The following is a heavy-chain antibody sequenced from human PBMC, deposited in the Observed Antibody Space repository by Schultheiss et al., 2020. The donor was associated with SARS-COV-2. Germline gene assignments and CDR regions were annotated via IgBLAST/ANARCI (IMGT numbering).Heavy chain of an antibody. CDR1: GGSISSGGYY. CDR3: ARVSRFWSGYSSYYYYYGMDV. J-gene: IGHJ6*02. V-gene: IGHV4-39*07. Sequence: SETLSLTCTVSGGSISSGGYYWGWIRQPPGEGLEWIGEINHSGSTNYNPSLKSRVTISVDTSKNQFSLKLSSVTAADTAVYYCARVSRFWSGYSSYYYYYGMDVWGQGTTVTVSS. CDR2: INHSGST. D-gene: IGHD3-3*01.